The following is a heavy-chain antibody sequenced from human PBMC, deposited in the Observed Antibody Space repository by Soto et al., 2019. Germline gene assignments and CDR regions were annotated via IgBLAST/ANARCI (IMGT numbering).Heavy chain of an antibody. CDR2: ITPGGVT. CDR3: ASRQAQGLNY. V-gene: IGHV4-34*01. Sequence: PSETLSLTCTVSGGSISSYYLNWVRQPPGKGLEWIGQITPGGVTNYNPSLKSRVTMSIDTSSNVFSLRLTSVTAADTAVYFCASRQAQGLNYWGQGTLVTVSS. CDR1: GGSISSYY. J-gene: IGHJ4*02.